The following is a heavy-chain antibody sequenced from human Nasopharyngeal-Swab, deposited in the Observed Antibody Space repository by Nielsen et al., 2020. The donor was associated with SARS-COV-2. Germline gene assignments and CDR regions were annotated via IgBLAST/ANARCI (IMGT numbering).Heavy chain of an antibody. CDR3: ATAGVSVRSYYFDY. J-gene: IGHJ4*02. V-gene: IGHV3-9*01. Sequence: SLKISCAASGFTFDDYAMHWVRQAPGKGLEWVSGISWNSGSIGYADSVKGRFTISRDNAKNSLYLQMNSLRAEDTAVYYCATAGVSVRSYYFDYWGQGTLVTVSS. D-gene: IGHD3-10*02. CDR2: ISWNSGSI. CDR1: GFTFDDYA.